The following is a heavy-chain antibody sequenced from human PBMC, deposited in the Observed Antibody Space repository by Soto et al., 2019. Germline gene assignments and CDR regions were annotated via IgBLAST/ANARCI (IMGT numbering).Heavy chain of an antibody. Sequence: GGSLRLSCAASGFTFSSYAMHWVRQAPGKGLEWVAVISYDGSNKYYADSVKGRFTISRDNSKNTMYMQMNSLRAEDTAVYYCARDPLWGTAMVLWYFDLWGRGTLVTVSS. CDR2: ISYDGSNK. CDR1: GFTFSSYA. J-gene: IGHJ2*01. D-gene: IGHD5-18*01. V-gene: IGHV3-30-3*01. CDR3: ARDPLWGTAMVLWYFDL.